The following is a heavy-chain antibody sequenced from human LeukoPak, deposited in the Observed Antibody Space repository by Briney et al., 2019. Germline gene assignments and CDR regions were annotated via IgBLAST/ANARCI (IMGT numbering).Heavy chain of an antibody. D-gene: IGHD3-16*01. Sequence: PGGSLRLSCAASGFTFSSYAMHWVRQAPGKGLEWVAVISYDGSNKYYADSVKGRFTISRDNSKNTLYLQMNSLRAEDTAVYYCTRRGGGHEFDHWGQGTLVTVSS. J-gene: IGHJ4*02. V-gene: IGHV3-30-3*01. CDR1: GFTFSSYA. CDR3: TRRGGGHEFDH. CDR2: ISYDGSNK.